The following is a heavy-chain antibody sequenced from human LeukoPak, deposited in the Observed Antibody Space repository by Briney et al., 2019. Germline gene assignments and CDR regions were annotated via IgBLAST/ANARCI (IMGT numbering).Heavy chain of an antibody. CDR2: ISDSGNT. CDR3: ARGGRVFTSGYYDTTGYFDYFDS. Sequence: PSETLSLTCTVSGGSISSTTYYWGWIRQPPGKGLEWIGSISDSGNTHYSPSLKSRVTISVDTSKNQFSLSLSSVTAADTAVYYCARGGRVFTSGYYDTTGYFDYFDSWGQGTLVTV. J-gene: IGHJ4*02. V-gene: IGHV4-39*07. CDR1: GGSISSTTYY. D-gene: IGHD3-22*01.